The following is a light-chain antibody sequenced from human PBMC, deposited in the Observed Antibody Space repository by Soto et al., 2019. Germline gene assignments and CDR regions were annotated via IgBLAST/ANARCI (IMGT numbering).Light chain of an antibody. CDR1: SGYSNYK. Sequence: QSALTQPPSASASLGASVTLTCTLSSGYSNYKVDWYQQRPGKGPRFVMRVGTGGIVGSKGDGIPDRFSVLGSGLNRYLTIKNIQEEDESDYHCGADHGSGSNFVVVFGEGTKLTVL. CDR2: VGTGGIVG. V-gene: IGLV9-49*01. J-gene: IGLJ2*01. CDR3: GADHGSGSNFVVV.